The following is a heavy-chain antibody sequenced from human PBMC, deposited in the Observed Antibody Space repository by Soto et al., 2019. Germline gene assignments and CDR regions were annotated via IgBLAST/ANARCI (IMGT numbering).Heavy chain of an antibody. Sequence: SETLSLTCSVSGGSMRSSDYYWGWIRQPPNKGLEWIGSMHYSGSTFYNQSLKSRVTISVDTSKNQFSLKLTSVTAADTAVYYCARPGYSSSWYWFDPWGQGTLVTVSS. CDR1: GGSMRSSDYY. CDR3: ARPGYSSSWYWFDP. J-gene: IGHJ5*02. D-gene: IGHD6-13*01. CDR2: MHYSGST. V-gene: IGHV4-39*01.